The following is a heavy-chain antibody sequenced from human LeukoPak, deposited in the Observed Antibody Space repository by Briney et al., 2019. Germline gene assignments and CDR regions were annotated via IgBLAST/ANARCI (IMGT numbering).Heavy chain of an antibody. V-gene: IGHV4-61*01. CDR2: IYYSGST. J-gene: IGHJ4*02. D-gene: IGHD1-26*01. CDR3: ARSKSLSGSYRYYFDY. Sequence: TETLSLTCIVSDGSAGSGNYYWNWIRQPPRKGLEWIGSIYYSGSTNYNPSLKSRVTMSVDTSKNQFSLKLNSVIAADTAVYYCARSKSLSGSYRYYFDYWGQGTLVTVSS. CDR1: DGSAGSGNYY.